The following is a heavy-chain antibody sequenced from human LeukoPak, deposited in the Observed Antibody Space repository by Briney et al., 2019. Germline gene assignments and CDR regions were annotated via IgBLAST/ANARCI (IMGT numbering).Heavy chain of an antibody. CDR1: GYTFTSYG. V-gene: IGHV1-18*01. D-gene: IGHD3-10*01. CDR3: ARVDTMVRGVIPAY. Sequence: ASVKVSCKASGYTFTSYGISWVRQSPGQGLEWVGWISAYNGNTNYAQKLQGRVTMTTDTSTSTAYMELRSLRSDDTAVYYCARVDTMVRGVIPAYWGQGTLVTVSS. CDR2: ISAYNGNT. J-gene: IGHJ4*02.